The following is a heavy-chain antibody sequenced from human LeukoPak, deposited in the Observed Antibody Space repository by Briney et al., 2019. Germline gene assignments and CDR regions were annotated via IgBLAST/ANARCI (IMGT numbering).Heavy chain of an antibody. J-gene: IGHJ4*02. CDR3: AKAYEGDQLLQYYFDY. D-gene: IGHD2-2*01. CDR2: IWYDGSNK. Sequence: GGSLRLSCAASGFTFSSYGMHWVRQAPGKGLEWVAVIWYDGSNKYYADSVKGRFTISRDNSKNTLYLQMNSLRAEDTAVYYCAKAYEGDQLLQYYFDYWGQGTLVTGSS. CDR1: GFTFSSYG. V-gene: IGHV3-30*02.